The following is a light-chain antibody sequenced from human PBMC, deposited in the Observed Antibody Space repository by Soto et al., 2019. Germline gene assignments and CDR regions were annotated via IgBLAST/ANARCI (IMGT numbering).Light chain of an antibody. CDR1: QSVSSSY. V-gene: IGKV3-20*01. J-gene: IGKJ2*01. Sequence: EIVLTQSPGTLSLSPGERATLSCRASQSVSSSYLVWYQQKPGQAPRLLIYGASSRANGIPDRISGSGSGTDFTLTISRLDPEDFAVYYCQQYGSSVSYTFGQGTKLEIK. CDR2: GAS. CDR3: QQYGSSVSYT.